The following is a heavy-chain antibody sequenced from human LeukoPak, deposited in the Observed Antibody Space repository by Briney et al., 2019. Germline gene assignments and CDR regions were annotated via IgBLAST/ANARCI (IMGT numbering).Heavy chain of an antibody. CDR2: IIPILGIA. Sequence: SVKVSCKASGGTFISYTISWVRQAPGQGLEWMGRIIPILGIANYAQKFQGRVTITADKSTSTAYMELSSLGSEDTAVYYCARTNTWELRDAFDIWGQGTMVTVSS. D-gene: IGHD1-26*01. V-gene: IGHV1-69*02. CDR3: ARTNTWELRDAFDI. CDR1: GGTFISYT. J-gene: IGHJ3*02.